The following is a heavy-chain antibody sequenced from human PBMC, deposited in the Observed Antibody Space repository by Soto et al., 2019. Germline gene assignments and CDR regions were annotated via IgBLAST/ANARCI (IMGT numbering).Heavy chain of an antibody. CDR3: AKGGYTSYYDY. CDR1: GFTFRNYA. V-gene: IGHV3-23*01. Sequence: EVQLLESGGGLVQPGGSLRLSCAASGFTFRNYAMTWVRQAPGQGLEWVSTIRASGDSTYYADSVKGRITISRDNSKNTVYLQMNSLEAEDTAVYFCAKGGYTSYYDYWGQGILVTVSS. CDR2: IRASGDST. D-gene: IGHD5-18*01. J-gene: IGHJ4*02.